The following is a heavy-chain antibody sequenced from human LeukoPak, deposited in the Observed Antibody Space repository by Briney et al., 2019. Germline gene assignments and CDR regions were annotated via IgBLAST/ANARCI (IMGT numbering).Heavy chain of an antibody. CDR2: ISYDGSNK. V-gene: IGHV3-30*03. CDR3: SAAGLDY. J-gene: IGHJ4*02. CDR1: EFTFSSYG. D-gene: IGHD6-13*01. Sequence: GGSLRLSCAASEFTFSSYGMHWVRQAPGKGLEWVAVISYDGSNKYYADSVKGRFTISRDNSKNTLYLQMNSLRAEDTAVYYCSAAGLDYWGQGTLVTVSS.